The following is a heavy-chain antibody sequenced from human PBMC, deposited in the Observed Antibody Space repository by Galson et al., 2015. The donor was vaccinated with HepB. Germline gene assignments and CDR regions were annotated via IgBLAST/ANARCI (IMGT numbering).Heavy chain of an antibody. CDR3: ARELMYCSSTSCYDWFDP. V-gene: IGHV3-30-3*01. D-gene: IGHD2-2*01. J-gene: IGHJ5*02. CDR1: GFTFSSYA. Sequence: SLRLSCAASGFTFSSYAMHWVRQAPGKGLEWVAVISYDGSNKYYADSVKGRFTISRDNSKNTLYLQMNSLRAEDTAVYYCARELMYCSSTSCYDWFDPWGQGTLVTVSS. CDR2: ISYDGSNK.